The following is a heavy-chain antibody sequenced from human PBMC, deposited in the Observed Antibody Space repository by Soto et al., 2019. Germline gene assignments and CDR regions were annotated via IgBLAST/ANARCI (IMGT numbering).Heavy chain of an antibody. J-gene: IGHJ4*02. CDR1: GFTFSNHW. CDR3: ARSSLLSRSYLDY. V-gene: IGHV3-7*03. Sequence: EVQLVDSGGGLVQPGGSLRLSCAASGFTFSNHWMTWVRQAPGKGLEWVASVNQDGSEKYSVDSAKGRFTISRDNAKNSLYLQMNSLRVEDTALYYCARSSLLSRSYLDYWGQGAVVTVSS. CDR2: VNQDGSEK.